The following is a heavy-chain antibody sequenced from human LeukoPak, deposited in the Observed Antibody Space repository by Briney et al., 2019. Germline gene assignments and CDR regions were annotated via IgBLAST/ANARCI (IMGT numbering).Heavy chain of an antibody. D-gene: IGHD2-15*01. CDR2: ITSISSYI. CDR3: AKEHSPYCSGDACYDYFDY. Sequence: PGGSLRLSCAASGFTFSRYTMIWVRQAPGKGLEWVSSITSISSYIYYADSVKGRFTISRDNAKNSLYLQLNSLRAEDTAVYYCAKEHSPYCSGDACYDYFDYWGQGILVTVSS. J-gene: IGHJ4*02. CDR1: GFTFSRYT. V-gene: IGHV3-21*01.